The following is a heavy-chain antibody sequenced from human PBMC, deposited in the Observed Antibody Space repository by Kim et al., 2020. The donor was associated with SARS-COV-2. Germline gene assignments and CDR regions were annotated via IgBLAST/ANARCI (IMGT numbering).Heavy chain of an antibody. CDR3: ARAWRVVPAAFDY. V-gene: IGHV1-69*13. Sequence: SVKVSCKASGGTFSNYAISWVRQAPGQGLEWMGEIIPIFSTTNYAQKFQGRVTITADESTSTAYMELSSLRSEDTAVYYCARAWRVVPAAFDYWGQGTLVTVSS. D-gene: IGHD2-2*01. CDR2: IIPIFSTT. CDR1: GGTFSNYA. J-gene: IGHJ4*02.